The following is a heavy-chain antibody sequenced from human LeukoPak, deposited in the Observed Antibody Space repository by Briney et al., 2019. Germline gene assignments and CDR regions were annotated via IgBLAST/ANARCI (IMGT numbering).Heavy chain of an antibody. CDR1: GGSISSYY. CDR3: ASVGCSSTSCLLDY. V-gene: IGHV4-59*01. CDR2: IYYSGST. J-gene: IGHJ4*02. Sequence: SETLSLTCIVSGGSISSYYWSWIRQPPGKGLEWIGYIYYSGSTKYNPSLKSRVTISVDTSKNQFSLKLSSVTAVDTAVYYCASVGCSSTSCLLDYWGQGSLVTVSS. D-gene: IGHD2-2*01.